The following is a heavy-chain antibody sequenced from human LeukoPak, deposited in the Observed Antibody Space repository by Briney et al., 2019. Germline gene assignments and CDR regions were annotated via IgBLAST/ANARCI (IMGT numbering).Heavy chain of an antibody. D-gene: IGHD6-6*01. J-gene: IGHJ6*03. CDR1: GGSISSGGYY. CDR3: ARHLRVYSSSSVGPGSYYYYYYMDV. V-gene: IGHV4-31*03. Sequence: SQTLSLTCTVSGGSISSGGYYWSWIRQHPGKGLEWIGYIYYSGSTYYNPSLKSRVTISVDTSKNQFSLKLSSVTAADTAVYYCARHLRVYSSSSVGPGSYYYYYYMDVWGKGTTVTVSS. CDR2: IYYSGST.